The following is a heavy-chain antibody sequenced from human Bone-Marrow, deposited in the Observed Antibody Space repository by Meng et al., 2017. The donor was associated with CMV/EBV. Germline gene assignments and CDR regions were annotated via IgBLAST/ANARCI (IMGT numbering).Heavy chain of an antibody. CDR1: GFTFNNYY. V-gene: IGHV3-11*04. J-gene: IGHJ6*01. CDR3: ARDNWNYPLYYGMDV. D-gene: IGHD1-7*01. Sequence: GGSLRLSCAASGFTFNNYYMTWIRQAPGKGLEWVSYISASGGTIYYADSVKGRFTISRDNAKSSLYLQMNSLRAEDTAVYYCARDNWNYPLYYGMDVWGQGTTVTVSS. CDR2: ISASGGTI.